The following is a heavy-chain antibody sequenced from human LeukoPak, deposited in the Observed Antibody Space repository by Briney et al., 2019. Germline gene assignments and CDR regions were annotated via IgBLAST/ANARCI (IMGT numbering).Heavy chain of an antibody. CDR3: ARGSPNPDIVLPAVTRNWYFDL. CDR2: SGTAGDR. D-gene: IGHD2-2*01. Sequence: GGSLRLSCVASGFNLITYDMHWVRQVAGKGLEWVSASGTAGDRYYRGSVKGRFTISRGNANNSLDLQLNSLTAGDTAVYYCARGSPNPDIVLPAVTRNWYFDLWGRGTLVTVSS. V-gene: IGHV3-13*01. J-gene: IGHJ2*01. CDR1: GFNLITYD.